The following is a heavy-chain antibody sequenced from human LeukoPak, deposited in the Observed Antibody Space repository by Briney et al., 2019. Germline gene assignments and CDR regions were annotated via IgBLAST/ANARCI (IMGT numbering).Heavy chain of an antibody. CDR2: IYYSGST. D-gene: IGHD6-19*01. CDR1: GGSISSYY. Sequence: SETLSLTCTVSGGSISSYYWSWIRQPPGKGLEWIGYIYYSGSTNYNPSLKSRVTISVDTSKNQFSLKLSSVTAADTAVYYCAREASVAGTNYYYYYYMDVWGKGTTVTVSS. J-gene: IGHJ6*03. V-gene: IGHV4-59*12. CDR3: AREASVAGTNYYYYYYMDV.